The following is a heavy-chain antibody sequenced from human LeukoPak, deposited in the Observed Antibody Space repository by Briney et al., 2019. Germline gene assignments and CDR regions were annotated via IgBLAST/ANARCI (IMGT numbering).Heavy chain of an antibody. V-gene: IGHV3-30*18. CDR3: AKGLGYRTDY. J-gene: IGHJ4*02. CDR2: ISYDGSNK. D-gene: IGHD5-24*01. Sequence: GRSLRLSCAASGFTFSSYGMHWVRQAPGKGLEWVAVISYDGSNKYYADSVKGRFTISRDNSKNTLYLQMNSLRAEDTAVYYCAKGLGYRTDYWGQGTLVTVSS. CDR1: GFTFSSYG.